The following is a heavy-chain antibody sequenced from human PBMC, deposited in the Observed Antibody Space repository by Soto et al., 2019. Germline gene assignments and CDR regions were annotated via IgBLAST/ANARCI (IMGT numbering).Heavy chain of an antibody. V-gene: IGHV3-23*01. CDR2: ISGSGGST. J-gene: IGHJ4*02. Sequence: EVQLLESGGGLVQPGGSLRLSCAASGFTFSSYAMSWVRQAPGKGLEWVSAISGSGGSTYYADSVKGRFTISRDNSKNTLYLQMNSLRAEDTAVYYCAKGSVDIVVVPANLFDYWGQGTLVTVSS. CDR1: GFTFSSYA. D-gene: IGHD2-2*01. CDR3: AKGSVDIVVVPANLFDY.